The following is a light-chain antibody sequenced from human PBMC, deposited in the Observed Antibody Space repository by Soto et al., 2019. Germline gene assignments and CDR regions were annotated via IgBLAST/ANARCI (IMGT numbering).Light chain of an antibody. V-gene: IGKV3-11*01. Sequence: EIVLTQSPATLSLSPGERATISCRAGQSVNTYLAWYQHKPGQAPRLLITDASNRASGIPARFSGSGSGTDFTLTISSLEPEDFAVYYCQQRSTWPRISFGGGTKVEIK. J-gene: IGKJ4*01. CDR1: QSVNTY. CDR2: DAS. CDR3: QQRSTWPRIS.